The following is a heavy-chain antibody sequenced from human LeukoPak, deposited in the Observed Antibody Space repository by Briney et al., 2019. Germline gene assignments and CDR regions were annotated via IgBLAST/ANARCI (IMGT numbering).Heavy chain of an antibody. V-gene: IGHV3-23*01. CDR1: GFTFSSYG. J-gene: IGHJ4*02. D-gene: IGHD6-13*01. Sequence: GGSLRLSCADSGFTFSSYGMSWVRQAPGKGLEWVSAISGSGANTHYADSVKGRFTISRDNSKNTLYLQMNSLRAEDTAVYYCAKDRRSSSWFPDYWGQGTLVTVSS. CDR2: ISGSGANT. CDR3: AKDRRSSSWFPDY.